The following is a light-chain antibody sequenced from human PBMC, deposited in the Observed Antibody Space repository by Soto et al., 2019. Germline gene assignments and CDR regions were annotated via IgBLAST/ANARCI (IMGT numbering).Light chain of an antibody. CDR3: QQYKDYWT. CDR2: DSS. Sequence: DTPLTQSPSTLSASVGDRVTITCRASPSISGWLAWYQQKPGKAPTLLIYDSSTLESGVPSRFSGSGSGTEFTLSISSLQPDDFATYFCQQYKDYWTFGQGTRVTIK. CDR1: PSISGW. J-gene: IGKJ1*01. V-gene: IGKV1-5*01.